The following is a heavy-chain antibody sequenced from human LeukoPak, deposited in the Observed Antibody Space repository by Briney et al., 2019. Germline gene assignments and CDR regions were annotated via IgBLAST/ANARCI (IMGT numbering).Heavy chain of an antibody. CDR3: VKGGTTLRYFDWTVDY. CDR2: ISSNGGST. Sequence: PGGSLRLSCSASGFTLSSYAMHWVRQAPGKGLEYVSAISSNGGSTYYADSVKGRFTISRDNSKNTLYLRMSSLRAEDTAVYYCVKGGTTLRYFDWTVDYWGQGTLVTVSS. D-gene: IGHD3-9*01. J-gene: IGHJ4*02. V-gene: IGHV3-64D*06. CDR1: GFTLSSYA.